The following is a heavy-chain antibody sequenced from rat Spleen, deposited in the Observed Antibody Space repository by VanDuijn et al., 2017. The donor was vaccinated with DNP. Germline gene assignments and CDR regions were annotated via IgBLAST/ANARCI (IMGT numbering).Heavy chain of an antibody. CDR3: ARSQGYYYDGSYYPFAY. CDR2: IWTGGST. V-gene: IGHV2-30*01. Sequence: QVQLKESGPGLVQPSQTLSLTCSVAGFSLTDYNVHWVRQPPGNGLEWVGEIWTGGSTEYNPALKSRLSINRDTSKSQVFLKMDSVQTEDTAMYFCARSQGYYYDGSYYPFAYWGQGILVTVSS. CDR1: GFSLTDYN. J-gene: IGHJ3*01. D-gene: IGHD1-12*02.